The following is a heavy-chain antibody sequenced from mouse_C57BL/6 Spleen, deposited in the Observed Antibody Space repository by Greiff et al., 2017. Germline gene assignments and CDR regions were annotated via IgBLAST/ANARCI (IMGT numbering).Heavy chain of an antibody. J-gene: IGHJ2*01. CDR1: GFTFSSSA. CDR2: ISDGGSYT. V-gene: IGHV5-4*01. CDR3: ARDPGQGPLDY. Sequence: EVKVVESGGGLVKPGGSLKLSCAASGFTFSSSALSWVRQTPEKRLEWVATISDGGSYTYYPDNVKGRFTISRDNAKNNLYLQMSHLKSEDTAMYYCARDPGQGPLDYWGQGTTLTVSS. D-gene: IGHD3-2*02.